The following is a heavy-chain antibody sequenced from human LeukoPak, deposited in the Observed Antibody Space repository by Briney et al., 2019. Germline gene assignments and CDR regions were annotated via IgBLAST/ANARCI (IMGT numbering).Heavy chain of an antibody. Sequence: PSQTLSLTCTVSGGSISSDSYYWTWIRQPAGRGLEWIGHIYTSGSTNYNPSLKSRVTISVDTSKSHFSLNLSSVIAADTAVYYCARVLAVAGTPFDYWGQGTLVTVSS. V-gene: IGHV4-61*09. D-gene: IGHD6-19*01. CDR1: GGSISSDSYY. CDR2: IYTSGST. CDR3: ARVLAVAGTPFDY. J-gene: IGHJ4*02.